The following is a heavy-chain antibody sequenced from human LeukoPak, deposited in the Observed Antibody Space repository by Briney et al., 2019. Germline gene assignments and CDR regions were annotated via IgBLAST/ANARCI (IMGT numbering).Heavy chain of an antibody. D-gene: IGHD2-15*01. Sequence: PGGSLRLSCAASGFTFSSYGMHWVRQAPGKGLEWVAIIWYDGSNIYYADSVKGRFTISRDNSKNTLFLQMNSLRAEDTALYYCARDFCSGGSCHLFDFWGQGTLVTVSS. CDR1: GFTFSSYG. CDR3: ARDFCSGGSCHLFDF. CDR2: IWYDGSNI. J-gene: IGHJ4*02. V-gene: IGHV3-33*01.